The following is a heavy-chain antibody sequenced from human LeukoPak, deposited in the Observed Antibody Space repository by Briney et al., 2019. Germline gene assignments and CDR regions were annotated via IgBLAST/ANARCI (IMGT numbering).Heavy chain of an antibody. Sequence: PSETLSLTCDVSGGSISSSSYSRDWIRQPPGKGLEWSVGVYYSGRTYYNPSLKSRVIISVDTSKNQFSLKLTSVTAADTAVYYCARSENYYGSGSHNWFDPWGQGTLVTVSS. CDR2: VYYSGRT. CDR3: ARSENYYGSGSHNWFDP. D-gene: IGHD3-10*01. J-gene: IGHJ5*02. CDR1: GGSISSSSYS. V-gene: IGHV4-39*07.